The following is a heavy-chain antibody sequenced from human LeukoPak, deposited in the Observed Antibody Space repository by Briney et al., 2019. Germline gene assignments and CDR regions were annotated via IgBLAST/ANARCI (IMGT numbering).Heavy chain of an antibody. CDR3: ARGVRGGRFDY. Sequence: SETLSLICAVSGGSISSGDDLWSCSRQPPGEVQGWFGYSYRGDRTYYNASLKGRVTRSGDRSKNLFSLKLSSVTAADTAVYYCARGVRGGRFDYWGEATLLTVSS. J-gene: IGHJ4*02. V-gene: IGHV4-30-2*01. CDR2: SYRGDRT. CDR1: GGSISSGDDL. D-gene: IGHD3-10*01.